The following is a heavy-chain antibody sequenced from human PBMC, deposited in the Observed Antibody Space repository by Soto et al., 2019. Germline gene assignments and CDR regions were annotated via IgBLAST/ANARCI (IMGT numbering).Heavy chain of an antibody. V-gene: IGHV1-18*01. CDR2: ISPHNRNT. J-gene: IGHJ4*02. D-gene: IGHD3-9*01. CDR3: ARDEGGYDILTGYYKAHHFDQ. CDR1: GYTFGHFY. Sequence: QVQLVQSGAEVKRPGDSVKVSCQASGYTFGHFYITWVRQAPGQGLEWMGAISPHNRNTNYAEKFRGRVTMHTDTSTTTAYMELRSLRSDDTAVYYCARDEGGYDILTGYYKAHHFDQWGQGALVTVSS.